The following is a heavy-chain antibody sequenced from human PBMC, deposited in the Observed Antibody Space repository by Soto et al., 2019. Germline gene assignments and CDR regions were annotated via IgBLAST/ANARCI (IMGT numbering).Heavy chain of an antibody. Sequence: SQTLSLTCAISGDSVSSNSAAWNWIRQSPSRGLKWLGRTYYRSKWYNDYAVSVKSRITINPDTSKNQFSLQLNSVTPEDTAVYYCARGYDSSGYYYVAYAFDIWGQGTMVTVSS. J-gene: IGHJ3*02. CDR1: GDSVSSNSAA. CDR2: TYYRSKWYN. CDR3: ARGYDSSGYYYVAYAFDI. D-gene: IGHD3-22*01. V-gene: IGHV6-1*01.